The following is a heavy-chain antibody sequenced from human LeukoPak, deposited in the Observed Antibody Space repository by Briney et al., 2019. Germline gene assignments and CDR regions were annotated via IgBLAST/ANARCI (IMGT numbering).Heavy chain of an antibody. J-gene: IGHJ4*02. CDR1: GFTFSNYG. D-gene: IGHD6-6*01. CDR3: VKEPDEYSSSSSDY. CDR2: ISYTGETK. Sequence: GGSLRLSCAASGFTFSNYGMQWVRQAPGKGLEWVAVISYTGETKYYGDSVKGRFTISRDNSKNTLYLQMNSLRAEDTAVYYCVKEPDEYSSSSSDYWGQGTLVTVSS. V-gene: IGHV3-30*18.